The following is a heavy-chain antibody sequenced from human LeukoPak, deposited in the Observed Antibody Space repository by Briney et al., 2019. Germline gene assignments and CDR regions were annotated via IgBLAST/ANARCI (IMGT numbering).Heavy chain of an antibody. J-gene: IGHJ3*02. Sequence: GGSLRLSCAASGFTFSSYRMNWVRQAPGKGLEWVSYISSSSRTIYYADSVKGRLTISRDNAKNSLYLQMYSLRAEDTAVYYCARALMTKRDIVVVPASGAFDIWGQGTMVTVSS. CDR3: ARALMTKRDIVVVPASGAFDI. CDR1: GFTFSSYR. V-gene: IGHV3-48*04. CDR2: ISSSSRTI. D-gene: IGHD2-2*01.